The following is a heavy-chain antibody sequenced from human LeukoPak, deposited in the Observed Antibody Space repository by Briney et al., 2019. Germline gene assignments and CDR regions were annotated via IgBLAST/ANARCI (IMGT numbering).Heavy chain of an antibody. CDR1: GFTLDDYV. J-gene: IGHJ6*03. Sequence: GGSLRLSCAASGFTLDDYVMHWVRQAPGKGLEWVSLISWDGGSTYYADSVKGRFTISRDNSKNTVYLQMNSLRAEDTAVYYCARDPTAMVTYDYMDVWGKGTTVTVSS. CDR3: ARDPTAMVTYDYMDV. V-gene: IGHV3-43D*03. CDR2: ISWDGGST. D-gene: IGHD5-18*01.